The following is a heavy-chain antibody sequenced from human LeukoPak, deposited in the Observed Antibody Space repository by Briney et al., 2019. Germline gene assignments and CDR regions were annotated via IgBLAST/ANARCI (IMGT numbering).Heavy chain of an antibody. J-gene: IGHJ6*02. V-gene: IGHV4-31*03. Sequence: SQTLSLTCTVSGGSISSGGYYWSWIRQYPGKGLEWIGYIYYSGSTNYNPSLKSRVTISVDTSKNQFSLKLSSVTAADTAVYYCAGAAYYYYGMDVWGQGTTVTVSS. CDR1: GGSISSGGYY. CDR2: IYYSGST. CDR3: AGAAYYYYGMDV.